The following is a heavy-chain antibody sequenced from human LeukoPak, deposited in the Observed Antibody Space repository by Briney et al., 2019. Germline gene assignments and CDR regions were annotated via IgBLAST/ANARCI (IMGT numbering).Heavy chain of an antibody. CDR2: IRSKVNSYAT. V-gene: IGHV3-73*01. CDR3: TRWREGGDY. D-gene: IGHD1-26*01. CDR1: GFTFSASA. J-gene: IGHJ4*02. Sequence: GGSLRLSCAASGFTFSASAMHWVRQASGKGLEWVGRIRSKVNSYATAYAASVKGRFTISRDDSKNTAYLQMNSLKTEDTAVYYCTRWREGGDYWGQGTLVTVSS.